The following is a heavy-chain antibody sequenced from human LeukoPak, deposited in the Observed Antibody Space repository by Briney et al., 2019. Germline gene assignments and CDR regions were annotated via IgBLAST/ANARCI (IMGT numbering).Heavy chain of an antibody. V-gene: IGHV1-69*13. D-gene: IGHD5-18*01. CDR1: GGTFSSYA. CDR2: IIPIFGTA. Sequence: SVEVSCKASGGTFSSYAINWVRQAPGQGLEWMGGIIPIFGTANYAQKFQGRVTITADESTSTAYMELSSLRSEDTAVYYCAKGRGYSPKALFDYWGQGTLVTVSS. J-gene: IGHJ4*02. CDR3: AKGRGYSPKALFDY.